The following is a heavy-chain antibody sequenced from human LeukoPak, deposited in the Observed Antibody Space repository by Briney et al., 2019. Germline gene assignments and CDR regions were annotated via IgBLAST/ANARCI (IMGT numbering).Heavy chain of an antibody. CDR2: MNPNSGNT. J-gene: IGHJ6*02. V-gene: IGHV1-8*01. CDR1: GYTFTSYD. CDR3: ASSPHGKNGMDV. Sequence: GASVKVSCKASGYTFTSYDINCVRQATGQGLEWMGWMNPNSGNTGYAQKFQGRVTMTRNTSISTAYMELSSLRSEDTAVYYCASSPHGKNGMDVWGQGTTVTVSS.